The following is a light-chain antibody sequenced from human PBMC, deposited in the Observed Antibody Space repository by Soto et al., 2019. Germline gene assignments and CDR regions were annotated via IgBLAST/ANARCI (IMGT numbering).Light chain of an antibody. CDR3: HQYNKWPPIT. CDR1: HSVRSD. Sequence: EIVMTQSPATLSVSPGERATLSCRASHSVRSDLAWYQQKPGQSPRLLIFDASTRATGIPARFSGSGSGTAFALTIRNLQSEDFAVYYCHQYNKWPPITFGQGTRREIK. CDR2: DAS. J-gene: IGKJ5*01. V-gene: IGKV3-15*01.